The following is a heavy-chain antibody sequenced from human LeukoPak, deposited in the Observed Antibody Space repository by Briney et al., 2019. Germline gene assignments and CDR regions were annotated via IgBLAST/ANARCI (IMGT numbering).Heavy chain of an antibody. Sequence: SETLSLTCTVSGDSISSSSYYWGWIRQPPGKGLEWIGSIYYSGSTYYNPSLKSRVTISVDTSKNQFSLKLSSVTAADTAVYYCARDLGTILGIVATVTFDYWGQGTLVTVSS. V-gene: IGHV4-39*07. D-gene: IGHD5-12*01. CDR3: ARDLGTILGIVATVTFDY. J-gene: IGHJ4*02. CDR1: GDSISSSSYY. CDR2: IYYSGST.